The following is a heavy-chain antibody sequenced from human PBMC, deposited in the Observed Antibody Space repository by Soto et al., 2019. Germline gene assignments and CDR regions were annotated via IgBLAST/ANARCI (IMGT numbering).Heavy chain of an antibody. D-gene: IGHD3-16*01. CDR1: GYIIKNYW. J-gene: IGHJ4*02. CDR3: FRGGVTSRTFDY. Sequence: PGESLKISCKASGYIIKNYWIGWVRQMPGQGLEWMGIILPDDSDTRNSPSFQGHVTISVDKSISTAYVQWSSLKASDSAIYYCFRGGVTSRTFDYWGQGTLVTVSS. V-gene: IGHV5-51*01. CDR2: ILPDDSDT.